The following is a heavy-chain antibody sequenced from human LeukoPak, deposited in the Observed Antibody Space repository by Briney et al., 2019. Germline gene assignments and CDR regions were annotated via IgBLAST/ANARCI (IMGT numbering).Heavy chain of an antibody. J-gene: IGHJ5*02. Sequence: PGGSLRLSCAASGFTFSSYAMHWVRQAPGKGLEWVAVISYDGSNKYYADSVKGRFTISRDNSKNTLYLQMNSLRAEDTAVYYCAKDPGSSWYEGWFDPWGQGTLVTVSS. CDR2: ISYDGSNK. CDR3: AKDPGSSWYEGWFDP. V-gene: IGHV3-30*04. CDR1: GFTFSSYA. D-gene: IGHD6-13*01.